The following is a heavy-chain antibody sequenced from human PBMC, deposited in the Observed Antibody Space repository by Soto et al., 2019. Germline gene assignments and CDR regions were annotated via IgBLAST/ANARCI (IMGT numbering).Heavy chain of an antibody. CDR3: ARGPYCSGGSCYWADY. V-gene: IGHV5-51*01. CDR1: GYSFTSYW. CDR2: IYPGDSDT. D-gene: IGHD2-15*01. Sequence: PGESLKISCKGSGYSFTSYWIGWVRQMPGKGLEWMGIIYPGDSDTRYSPSFQGQVTISADKSISTAYLQWSSLKASDTAMYYCARGPYCSGGSCYWADYWGQGTLVTVSS. J-gene: IGHJ4*02.